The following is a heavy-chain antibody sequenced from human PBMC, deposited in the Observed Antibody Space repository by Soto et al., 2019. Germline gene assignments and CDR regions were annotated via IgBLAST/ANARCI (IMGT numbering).Heavy chain of an antibody. CDR2: VYYSGSA. CDR3: ARRPKRGSYSWCFDY. CDR1: GGSISSNGYY. V-gene: IGHV4-39*01. D-gene: IGHD1-26*01. Sequence: QLQLQESGPGLVKPSETLSLTCTVSGGSISSNGYYWGWIRLPPGKGLEWIGSVYYSGSANYNPSLKSRLTMSVDTSKNQFSLKLISVTAADTAVYYCARRPKRGSYSWCFDYWGQGTLVTVSS. J-gene: IGHJ4*02.